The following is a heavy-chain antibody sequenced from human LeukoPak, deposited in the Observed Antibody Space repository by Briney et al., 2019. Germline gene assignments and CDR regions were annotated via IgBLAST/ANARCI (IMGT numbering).Heavy chain of an antibody. Sequence: GRSLRLSCPASGFTFSSYGMHWVRQAPGKGLEWVAVISYDGSNKYYADSVKGRFTISRDNSKNTLYLQMNSLRAEDTAVYYCAKSTYGERYFDYWGQGTLVTVSS. J-gene: IGHJ4*02. CDR1: GFTFSSYG. CDR3: AKSTYGERYFDY. CDR2: ISYDGSNK. V-gene: IGHV3-30*18. D-gene: IGHD4-17*01.